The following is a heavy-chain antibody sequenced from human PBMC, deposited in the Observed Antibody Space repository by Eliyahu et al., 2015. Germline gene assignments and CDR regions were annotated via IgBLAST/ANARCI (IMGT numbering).Heavy chain of an antibody. CDR1: GYSINSGYY. D-gene: IGHD3-10*01. CDR2: FYHGGDT. Sequence: LSLICAVSGYSINSGYYWGWIRQPPGKGLEWIGSFYHGGDTSYIPSLPRRVAISVDTSKNQFSLNLTSVTAADTAIYFCVRAGVIISIWGQGTLVSVSS. J-gene: IGHJ4*02. V-gene: IGHV4-38-2*01. CDR3: VRAGVIISI.